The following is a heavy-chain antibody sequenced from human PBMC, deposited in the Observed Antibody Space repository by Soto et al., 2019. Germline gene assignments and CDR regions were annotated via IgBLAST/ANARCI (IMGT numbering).Heavy chain of an antibody. Sequence: QITLKESGPTLVKPTQTLTLTCTFSGFSLTTRGVGVGWIRQPPGKALEWLALIYWDDDAGYTTFLKSRLTIPKYTTKTQVVLTMTNMDPVDTATYYCAHRPRGFSYYFDYWGQGTLFTVSS. CDR1: GFSLTTRGVG. CDR3: AHRPRGFSYYFDY. V-gene: IGHV2-5*02. CDR2: IYWDDDA. D-gene: IGHD3-10*01. J-gene: IGHJ4*02.